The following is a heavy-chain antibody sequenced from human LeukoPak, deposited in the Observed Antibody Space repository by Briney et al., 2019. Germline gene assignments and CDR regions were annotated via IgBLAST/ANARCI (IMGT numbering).Heavy chain of an antibody. V-gene: IGHV4-61*01. CDR1: GGSISSSSYY. CDR2: IYYSGST. Sequence: SETLSLTCTVSGGSISSSSYYWSWIRQPPGKGLEWIGYIYYSGSTNYNPSLKSRVTISVDTSKNQFSLKLSSVTAADTAVYYCARGKPTFNYYDSNAYYSFYFDYWGQGTLVTVSS. J-gene: IGHJ4*02. D-gene: IGHD3-22*01. CDR3: ARGKPTFNYYDSNAYYSFYFDY.